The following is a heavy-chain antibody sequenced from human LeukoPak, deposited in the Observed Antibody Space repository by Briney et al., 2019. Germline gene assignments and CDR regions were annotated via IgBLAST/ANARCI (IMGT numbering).Heavy chain of an antibody. J-gene: IGHJ4*02. V-gene: IGHV3-49*04. CDR2: IRSKAYGGTT. D-gene: IGHD6-13*01. CDR1: GFPFSSYG. CDR3: TRDYSSSWYDY. Sequence: RSLRLSCAASGFPFSSYGMHWVRQAPGKGLEWVGFIRSKAYGGTTEYAASVKGRFPISRDDSKSIAYLQMNSLKTEDTAVYYCTRDYSSSWYDYWGQGTLVTVAS.